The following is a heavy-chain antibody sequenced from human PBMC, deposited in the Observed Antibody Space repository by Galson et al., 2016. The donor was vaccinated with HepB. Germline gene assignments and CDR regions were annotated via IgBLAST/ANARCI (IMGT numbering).Heavy chain of an antibody. J-gene: IGHJ6*02. Sequence: CAASGFTFSNYWMTWVRQAPGKGLGWVAKIKQDGSEKYYVDSVKGRVTISRDNAKNAQYLQMNSLRVVDTAVYYCARTITGTPWHHYYYGMDVWGQGTTVSVSS. D-gene: IGHD1-20*01. CDR3: ARTITGTPWHHYYYGMDV. V-gene: IGHV3-7*01. CDR1: GFTFSNYW. CDR2: IKQDGSEK.